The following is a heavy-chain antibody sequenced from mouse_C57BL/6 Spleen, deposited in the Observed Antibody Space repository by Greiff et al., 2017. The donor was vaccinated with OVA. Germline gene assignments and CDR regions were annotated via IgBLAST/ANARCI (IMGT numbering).Heavy chain of an antibody. V-gene: IGHV1-82*01. Sequence: VQLQQSGPELVKPGASVKISCKASGYAFSSSWMNWVKQRPGKGLEWIGRIYPGDGDTNYNGKFKGKATLTADKSSSTAYMQLSSLTSEDAAVYFCARYMTAVMDYWGQGTSVTVSS. CDR2: IYPGDGDT. CDR3: ARYMTAVMDY. J-gene: IGHJ4*01. CDR1: GYAFSSSW. D-gene: IGHD1-3*01.